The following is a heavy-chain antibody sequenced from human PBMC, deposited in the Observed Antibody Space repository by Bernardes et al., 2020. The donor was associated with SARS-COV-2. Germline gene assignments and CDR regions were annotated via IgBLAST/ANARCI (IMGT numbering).Heavy chain of an antibody. D-gene: IGHD6-25*01. CDR3: AKKYTSGWTFDN. CDR2: IKSKTHGGTT. V-gene: IGHV3-15*01. CDR1: GFTFSNAW. J-gene: IGHJ4*02. Sequence: GGSLRLSCAASGFTFSNAWMIWVRQAPGKGLEWVGRIKSKTHGGTTDYAAPVKGRFTISRDDSKNTLYLQMNSVRAEDTAVYYCAKKYTSGWTFDNWGQGTLVTVSS.